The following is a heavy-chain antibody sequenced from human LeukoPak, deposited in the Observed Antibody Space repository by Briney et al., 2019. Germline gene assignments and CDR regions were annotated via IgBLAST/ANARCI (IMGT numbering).Heavy chain of an antibody. CDR1: GYTFTGYY. J-gene: IGHJ3*02. CDR3: ARELLNYYDSSGYPTGAFDI. Sequence: ASVKVSCKASGYTFTGYYMHWVRQAPGQGLEWMGWINPNSGGTNYAQKFQGRVTITTDESTSTAYMELSSLRSEDTAVYHCARELLNYYDSSGYPTGAFDIWGQGTMVTVSS. CDR2: INPNSGGT. D-gene: IGHD3-22*01. V-gene: IGHV1-2*02.